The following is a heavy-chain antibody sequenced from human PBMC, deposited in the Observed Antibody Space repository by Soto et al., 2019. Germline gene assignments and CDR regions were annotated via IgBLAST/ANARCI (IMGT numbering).Heavy chain of an antibody. CDR1: GFTFSTYA. J-gene: IGHJ4*02. V-gene: IGHV3-23*01. Sequence: EVQLLESGGGLVQPGGSLRLSCAASGFTFSTYARIWVRQAPGKGLEWVSVITGSGGSTYYADSVKGRFTISRDTSKNTLFLQMNSLRAEDTAVYYCAKDRYGDYGGSDYWGQGTMVTVSS. CDR3: AKDRYGDYGGSDY. D-gene: IGHD4-17*01. CDR2: ITGSGGST.